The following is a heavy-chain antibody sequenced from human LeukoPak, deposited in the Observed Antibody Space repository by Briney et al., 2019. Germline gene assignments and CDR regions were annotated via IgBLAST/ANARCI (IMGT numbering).Heavy chain of an antibody. Sequence: GGSLRLSCAASGFTFSSYAMSWVRQAPGKGLEWVSAISGSGGSTYYADSVKGRFTISRDNSKNTLYLQMNSLRAEDAAVYYCAKYAQGIAAAGTALDYWGQGTLVTVSS. CDR3: AKYAQGIAAAGTALDY. V-gene: IGHV3-23*01. CDR2: ISGSGGST. D-gene: IGHD6-13*01. CDR1: GFTFSSYA. J-gene: IGHJ4*02.